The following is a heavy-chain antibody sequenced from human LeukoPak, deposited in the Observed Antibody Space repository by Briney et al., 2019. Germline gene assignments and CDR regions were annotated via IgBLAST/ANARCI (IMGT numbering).Heavy chain of an antibody. CDR2: IIPIIGTA. V-gene: IGHV1-69*13. CDR3: ARGPLSSSWYNILQH. Sequence: GASVKVSCKASGGTFSSYAISWVRQAPGQGLEWMGGIIPIIGTANYAQKFQGRVTITADESTSTAYMELSSLRSEDTAVYYCARGPLSSSWYNILQHWGQGTLVTVSS. J-gene: IGHJ1*01. CDR1: GGTFSSYA. D-gene: IGHD6-13*01.